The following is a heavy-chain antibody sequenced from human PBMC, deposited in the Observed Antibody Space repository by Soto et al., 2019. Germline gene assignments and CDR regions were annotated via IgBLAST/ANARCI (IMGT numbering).Heavy chain of an antibody. Sequence: GESLKISCKGSGYSFTSYWIGWVRQMPGKGLEWMGIIYPGDSDTRYSPSFQGQVTISADKSISTAYLQWSSLKASDTAMYYCARGGRCSSTSCFTGYFDYWGQGTLVTVSS. D-gene: IGHD2-2*01. CDR3: ARGGRCSSTSCFTGYFDY. CDR2: IYPGDSDT. J-gene: IGHJ4*02. CDR1: GYSFTSYW. V-gene: IGHV5-51*01.